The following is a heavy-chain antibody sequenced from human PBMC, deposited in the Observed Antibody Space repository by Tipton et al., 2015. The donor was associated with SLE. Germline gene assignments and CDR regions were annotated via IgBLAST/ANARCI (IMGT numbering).Heavy chain of an antibody. D-gene: IGHD6-19*01. V-gene: IGHV4-34*01. CDR2: INHSGST. J-gene: IGHJ5*02. CDR1: GGSFSGYY. CDR3: ARARRLVSWFDP. Sequence: TLSLTCAVYGGSFSGYYWSWIRQSPGKGLEWIGEINHSGSTNYNPSLKSRVTISVDTSKKQFALKVSAVTAADTAVYYCARARRLVSWFDPWGQGTLATVSS.